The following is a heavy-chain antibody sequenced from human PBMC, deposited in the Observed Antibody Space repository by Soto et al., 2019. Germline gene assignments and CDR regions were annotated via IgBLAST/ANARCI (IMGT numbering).Heavy chain of an antibody. CDR2: INHSGST. CDR1: GGSFSGYY. Sequence: SETLSLTCAVYGGSFSGYYWSWIRQPPGKGLEWIGEINHSGSTNYNPSLKSRVTISVDTSKNQFSLKLSSVTAADTAVYYCASITIFGVAKANDYWGQGTLVTVSS. D-gene: IGHD3-3*01. J-gene: IGHJ4*02. V-gene: IGHV4-34*01. CDR3: ASITIFGVAKANDY.